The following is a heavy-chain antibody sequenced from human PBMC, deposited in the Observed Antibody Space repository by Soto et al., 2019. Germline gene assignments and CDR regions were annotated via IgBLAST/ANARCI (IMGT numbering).Heavy chain of an antibody. CDR3: ARPWSSGYYPALNYYYVTDV. D-gene: IGHD3-22*01. V-gene: IGHV3-30-3*01. J-gene: IGHJ6*02. CDR1: GFTFSSYA. Sequence: RLSCAASGFTFSSYAMHWVRQAPGKGLEWVAVISYDGSNKYYADSVKGRFTISRDNSKNTLYLQMNSLRAEDTAVYYCARPWSSGYYPALNYYYVTDVSGLATTVTLSS. CDR2: ISYDGSNK.